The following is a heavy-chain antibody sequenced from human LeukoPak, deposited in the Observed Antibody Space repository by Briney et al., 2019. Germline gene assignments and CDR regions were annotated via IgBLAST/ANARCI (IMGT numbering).Heavy chain of an antibody. CDR3: AKGVYYDGGFYFDH. CDR1: GFTFSSYA. Sequence: GGSLRLSCAASGFTFSSYAMYWVRQAPGKGLEWVSAISDSGGGTYYADSVKGRFTISRDNSKNTLYLQMNSLRAEDTAVYYCAKGVYYDGGFYFDHWGQGTLVTVSS. CDR2: ISDSGGGT. J-gene: IGHJ4*02. V-gene: IGHV3-23*01. D-gene: IGHD3-22*01.